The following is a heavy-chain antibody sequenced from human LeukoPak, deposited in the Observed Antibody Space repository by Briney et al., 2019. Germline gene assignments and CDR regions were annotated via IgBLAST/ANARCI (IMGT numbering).Heavy chain of an antibody. CDR2: ISAYNGNT. D-gene: IGHD5-18*01. J-gene: IGHJ4*02. V-gene: IGHV1-18*01. CDR3: ARRGMWDIAMDPEDLDY. Sequence: ASVKVSCKASGYTFTSYGISWVRQAPGQGLEWMGWISAYNGNTNYAQKLQGRVTMTTDTSTSTAYMELRSLRSDDTAVYYCARRGMWDIAMDPEDLDYWGQGTLVTVSS. CDR1: GYTFTSYG.